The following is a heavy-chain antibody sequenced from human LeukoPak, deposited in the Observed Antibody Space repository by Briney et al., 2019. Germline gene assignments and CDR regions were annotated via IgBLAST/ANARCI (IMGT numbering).Heavy chain of an antibody. V-gene: IGHV1-2*02. D-gene: IGHD6-13*01. CDR3: ARGVGSSWFDP. Sequence: ALVKVSCKASGYTFTDYYLHWVRQAPGQGLEWMGWINPNSGGANFALNFQGRVTMTRATSISTAYMELSRLTSDDTAVYYCARGVGSSWFDPWGQGTLVTVSS. CDR2: INPNSGGA. CDR1: GYTFTDYY. J-gene: IGHJ5*02.